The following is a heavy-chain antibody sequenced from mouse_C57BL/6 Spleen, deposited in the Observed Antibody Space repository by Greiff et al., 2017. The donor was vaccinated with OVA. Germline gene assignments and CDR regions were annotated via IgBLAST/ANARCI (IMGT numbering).Heavy chain of an antibody. CDR2: ISSGSSTI. CDR3: ARSYGGYAMDY. Sequence: EVKLVESGGGLVKPGGSLKLSCAASGFTFSDSGMHWVRQAPEKGLEWVAYISSGSSTISSAYTVKGRFTISRDNAKNTLFLQMTSLRFEDTAMYYCARSYGGYAMDYWGQGTSVTVSS. J-gene: IGHJ4*01. D-gene: IGHD1-1*02. CDR1: GFTFSDSG. V-gene: IGHV5-17*01.